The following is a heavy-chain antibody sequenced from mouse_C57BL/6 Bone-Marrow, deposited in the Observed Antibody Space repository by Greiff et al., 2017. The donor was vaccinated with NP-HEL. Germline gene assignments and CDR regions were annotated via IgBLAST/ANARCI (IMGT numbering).Heavy chain of an antibody. CDR2: IDPSDSYT. CDR1: GYTFTSYW. J-gene: IGHJ2*01. D-gene: IGHD1-1*01. Sequence: VKLQQPGAELVRPGTSVKLSCKASGYTFTSYWMHWVKQRPGQGLEWIGVIDPSDSYTNYNQKFKGKATLTVDTSSSTAYMQLSSLTSEDSAVDYCARPYYCDYFDYWGQGTTLTVSS. V-gene: IGHV1-59*01. CDR3: ARPYYCDYFDY.